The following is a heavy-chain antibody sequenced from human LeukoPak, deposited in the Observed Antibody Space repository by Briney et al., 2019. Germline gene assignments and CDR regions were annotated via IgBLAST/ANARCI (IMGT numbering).Heavy chain of an antibody. CDR3: AKDFGIGYYYDSSDWALDI. CDR1: GFTFSDYF. D-gene: IGHD3-22*01. V-gene: IGHV3-11*01. Sequence: PGGSLRLSCAASGFTFSDYFMSWIRQAPGKGLEWVSYISGSGSTKYYADSVKGRFTISRDNAKNSLYLQMNSLRAEDTAVYYCAKDFGIGYYYDSSDWALDIWGQGTMVTVSS. CDR2: ISGSGSTK. J-gene: IGHJ3*02.